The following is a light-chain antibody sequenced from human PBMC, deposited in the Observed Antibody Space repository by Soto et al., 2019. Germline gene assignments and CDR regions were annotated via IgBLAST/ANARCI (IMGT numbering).Light chain of an antibody. CDR1: QSISSY. Sequence: DIQMTQSPSSLSASVGDRVTITCRASQSISSYLNWYQQKPGKAPKLLIYAASSLQSGVPSRFSGSGSGTDFTLTISSLQHEHFATYYCQQSYSTPLTFGGGTKADIK. CDR2: AAS. CDR3: QQSYSTPLT. V-gene: IGKV1-39*01. J-gene: IGKJ4*02.